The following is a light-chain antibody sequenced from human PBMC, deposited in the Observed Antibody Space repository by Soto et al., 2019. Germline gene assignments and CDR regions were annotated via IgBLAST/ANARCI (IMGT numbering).Light chain of an antibody. CDR2: GAS. J-gene: IGKJ5*01. V-gene: IGKV3-15*01. CDR3: QQYNNWPPIT. CDR1: QSVSSN. Sequence: EIVMTQYSNTLSVSPGERATLSCRASQSVSSNLAWYQQKPGQAPRLLIYGASTRATGIPARFSGSGSGTEFTLTISGLQSEDFAVYYCQQYNNWPPITFGQGTRLEIK.